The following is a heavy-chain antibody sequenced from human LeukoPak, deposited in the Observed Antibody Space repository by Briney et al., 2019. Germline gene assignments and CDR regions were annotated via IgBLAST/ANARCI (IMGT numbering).Heavy chain of an antibody. D-gene: IGHD6-13*01. J-gene: IGHJ4*02. CDR2: ISSDGHNK. CDR3: VRDNSDNWYSLPGSFDY. V-gene: IGHV3-30*04. Sequence: PGGSLRLSCAASGFSFSNFAMLWVRQAPGKGLQWVAVISSDGHNKFYAGSVKGRFTISRDNSKNTLFLQMSSARAEDTAIYYCVRDNSDNWYSLPGSFDYWGQGTLVTVSS. CDR1: GFSFSNFA.